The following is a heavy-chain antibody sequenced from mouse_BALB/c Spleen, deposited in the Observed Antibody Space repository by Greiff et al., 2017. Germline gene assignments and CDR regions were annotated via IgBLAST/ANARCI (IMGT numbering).Heavy chain of an antibody. CDR1: GYAFSSYW. CDR2: IYPGDGDT. CDR3: AREDLWYFDV. V-gene: IGHV1-80*01. J-gene: IGHJ1*01. Sequence: QVQLQQSGAELVRPGSSVKISCKASGYAFSSYWMNWVKQRPGQGLEWIGQIYPGDGDTNYNGKFKGKATLTADKSSSTAYMQLSSLTSEDSAVYFCAREDLWYFDVWGAGTTVTVSS.